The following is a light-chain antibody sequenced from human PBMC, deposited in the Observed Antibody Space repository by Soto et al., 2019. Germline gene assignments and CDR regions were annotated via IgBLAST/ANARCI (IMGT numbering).Light chain of an antibody. Sequence: EIVMTQSPANLSVSPGERATLSCRASQSVSSNLAWHQQKPGQGPRLLIYGASTRATGIPARFSGSGSGTQFTLTISSLQSEDFSLCYCQQYGSSPWTFGQGTNVEIK. CDR2: GAS. J-gene: IGKJ1*01. CDR3: QQYGSSPWT. CDR1: QSVSSN. V-gene: IGKV3-15*01.